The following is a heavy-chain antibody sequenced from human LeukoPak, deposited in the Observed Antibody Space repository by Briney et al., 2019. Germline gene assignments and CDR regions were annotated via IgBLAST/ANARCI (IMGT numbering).Heavy chain of an antibody. D-gene: IGHD5-18*01. Sequence: GGSLRLSCAASGFTFSSYEMNRVRQAPGKGLEWVSYISSSGSTIYYADSVKGRFTIPRDNAKNSLYLQMNSLRAEDTAVYYCARGGDNYGYNYDYWGQGTLVTVSS. V-gene: IGHV3-48*03. CDR2: ISSSGSTI. CDR1: GFTFSSYE. CDR3: ARGGDNYGYNYDY. J-gene: IGHJ4*02.